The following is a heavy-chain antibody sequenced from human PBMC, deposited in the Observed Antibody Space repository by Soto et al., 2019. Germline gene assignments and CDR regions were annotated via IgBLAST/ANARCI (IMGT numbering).Heavy chain of an antibody. Sequence: QVQLVQSGAEVKKPGSSVKVSCKASPGTFGSYAISWVRQAPGQGLEWMGGIIPIPGTANYAQKFQGRVTIAADESTSTAYMELSSLRSEDTAVYYCARSQGSSTSLEIYYYYYYGMDVWGQGTTVTVSS. V-gene: IGHV1-69*01. J-gene: IGHJ6*02. CDR3: ARSQGSSTSLEIYYYYYYGMDV. CDR2: IIPIPGTA. CDR1: PGTFGSYA. D-gene: IGHD2-2*01.